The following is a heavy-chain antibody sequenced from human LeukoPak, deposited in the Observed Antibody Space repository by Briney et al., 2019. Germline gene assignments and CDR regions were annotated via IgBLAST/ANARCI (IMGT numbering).Heavy chain of an antibody. CDR1: GFTFTSSA. V-gene: IGHV1-58*02. D-gene: IGHD3-10*01. J-gene: IGHJ3*02. CDR2: IVVGSGNT. CDR3: AAASIGELYDAFDI. Sequence: GTSVKVSCKASGFTFTSSAMQWVRQARGQRLEWIGWIVVGSGNTNYAQKFQERVTITRDMSTSTAYMELSSLRSEDTAVYYCAAASIGELYDAFDIWGQGTMVTVSS.